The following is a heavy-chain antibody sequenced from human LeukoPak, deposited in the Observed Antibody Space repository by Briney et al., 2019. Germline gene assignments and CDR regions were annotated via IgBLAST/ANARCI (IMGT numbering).Heavy chain of an antibody. J-gene: IGHJ4*02. CDR2: ISAYNGNT. V-gene: IGHV1-18*01. D-gene: IGHD2-2*01. Sequence: ASVKVSCKASGYTFTSYGISWVRQAPGQGFEWMGWISAYNGNTNYAQKLQGRVTMTTDTSTSTAYMELRSLRSDDTAVYYCARGGSVVVPAAISADYWGQGTLVTVSS. CDR1: GYTFTSYG. CDR3: ARGGSVVVPAAISADY.